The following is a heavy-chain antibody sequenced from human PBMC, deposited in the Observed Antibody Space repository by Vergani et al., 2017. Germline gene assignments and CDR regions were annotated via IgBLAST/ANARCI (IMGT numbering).Heavy chain of an antibody. D-gene: IGHD3-16*01. CDR2: TYYRSKWYN. J-gene: IGHJ5*02. V-gene: IGHV6-1*01. Sequence: QVQLQQSGPGLVKPSQTLSLTCAISGDSVSSNSAAWNWIRQSPSRGLEWLGRTYYRSKWYNDYAVSVKSRITINPDTSKNQFSLQLNSVTPEDTAVYYCARSSKGGITWSGGGWGRARENRFDPWGQGTLVTVSS. CDR1: GDSVSSNSAA. CDR3: ARSSKGGITWSGGGWGRARENRFDP.